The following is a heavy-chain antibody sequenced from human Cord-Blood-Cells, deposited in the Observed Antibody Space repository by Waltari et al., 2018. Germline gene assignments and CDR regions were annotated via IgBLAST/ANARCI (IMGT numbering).Heavy chain of an antibody. CDR1: GGSISSSNW. J-gene: IGHJ3*02. CDR2: IYHSGST. V-gene: IGHV4-4*02. CDR3: GAGAFGGVIVDAFDI. Sequence: QVQLQESGPGLVKPSGTLSLTCAVSGGSISSSNWWSWVRKPPGKGLEWIGEIYHSGSTNYNPSLKSRVTISVDKSKNQFSLKLSSVTAADTAVYYCGAGAFGGVIVDAFDIWGQGTMVTVSS. D-gene: IGHD3-16*02.